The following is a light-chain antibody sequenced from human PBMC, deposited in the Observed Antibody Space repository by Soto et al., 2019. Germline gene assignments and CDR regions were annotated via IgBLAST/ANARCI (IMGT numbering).Light chain of an antibody. J-gene: IGLJ2*01. V-gene: IGLV2-23*01. CDR3: CSYEGLFTF. Sequence: QSVLTQPASVAASPGQSITISCTGSSSDVGDYILVSWYQHHPGKAPKLIIYEGSKRPSGVSNRFSGSKSGNTASLTISGLQAEDEADYYCCSYEGLFTFFGGGTKLTVL. CDR1: SSDVGDYIL. CDR2: EGS.